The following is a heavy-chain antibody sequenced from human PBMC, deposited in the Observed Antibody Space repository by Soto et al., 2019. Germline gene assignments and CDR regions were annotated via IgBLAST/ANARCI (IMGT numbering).Heavy chain of an antibody. V-gene: IGHV3-30*18. CDR2: VSHDGRNT. Sequence: VQLVESGGGVVQPGRSLRLSCAASGFTFSDYAMHWVRQAPGKGLEWVAVVSHDGRNTHYADSVKGRFTISRDSSKNTVSLEMTSLRAEDAAGYYCAKGGRQWLVTSDFNYWCQGALVTVSS. CDR3: AKGGRQWLVTSDFNY. CDR1: GFTFSDYA. J-gene: IGHJ4*02. D-gene: IGHD6-19*01.